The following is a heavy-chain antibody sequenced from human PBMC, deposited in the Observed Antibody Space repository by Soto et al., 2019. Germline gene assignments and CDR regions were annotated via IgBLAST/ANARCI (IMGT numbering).Heavy chain of an antibody. Sequence: GGSLRLSCAASGFTFSSSAMHWVRQAPGEGLEWVAAISYDASNKYYADSVKGRFTISRDNSKNTLYLQMNSLRAEDTAVYYCVPGFDYWGQGTLVTVSS. CDR3: VPGFDY. J-gene: IGHJ4*02. CDR1: GFTFSSSA. CDR2: ISYDASNK. V-gene: IGHV3-30-3*01.